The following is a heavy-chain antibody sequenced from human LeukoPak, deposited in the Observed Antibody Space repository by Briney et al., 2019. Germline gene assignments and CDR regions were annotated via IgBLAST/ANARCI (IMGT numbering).Heavy chain of an antibody. V-gene: IGHV1-2*02. CDR1: GYTFTSYD. CDR3: ARSGQGGIVGANWFDP. J-gene: IGHJ5*02. CDR2: INPNSGGT. Sequence: GASVKVSCKASGYTFTSYDINWVRQAPGQGLEWMGWINPNSGGTNYAQKFQGRVTMTRDTSISTAYMELSRLRSDDTAVYYCARSGQGGIVGANWFDPWGQGTLVTVSS. D-gene: IGHD1-26*01.